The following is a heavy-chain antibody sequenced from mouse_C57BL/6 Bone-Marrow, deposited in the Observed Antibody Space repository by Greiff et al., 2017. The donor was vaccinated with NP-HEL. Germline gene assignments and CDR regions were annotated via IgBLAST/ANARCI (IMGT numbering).Heavy chain of an antibody. CDR2: SRNKANDYTT. Sequence: EVNVVESGGGLVQSGRSLRLSCATSGFTFSDFYLDWVRQAPGKGLEWIAASRNKANDYTTEYSASVKGRFIVSRDTSQSILYLQMNALRAEDTAIYYCARVSNWAYYFDYWGQGTTLTVSS. CDR3: ARVSNWAYYFDY. V-gene: IGHV7-1*01. CDR1: GFTFSDFY. J-gene: IGHJ2*01. D-gene: IGHD4-1*01.